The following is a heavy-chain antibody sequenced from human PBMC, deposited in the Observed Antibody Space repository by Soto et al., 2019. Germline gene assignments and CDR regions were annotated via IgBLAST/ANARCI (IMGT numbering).Heavy chain of an antibody. CDR3: VKTVFWSGDHAFDD. D-gene: IGHD3-3*01. Sequence: VQLLESGGGLVQPGGSLRLSCAASGFVFSNYAMTWVRQAPGEGLGWVSAISDSGGTTYYADSVKGRFTISRDNSKNTLYLQMNSLRAEDTAVYYCVKTVFWSGDHAFDDWGQGTKVTVSS. V-gene: IGHV3-23*01. CDR2: ISDSGGTT. J-gene: IGHJ3*01. CDR1: GFVFSNYA.